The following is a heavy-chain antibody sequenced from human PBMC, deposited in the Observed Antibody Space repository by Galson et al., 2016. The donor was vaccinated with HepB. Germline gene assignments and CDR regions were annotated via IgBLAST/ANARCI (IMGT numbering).Heavy chain of an antibody. CDR2: IGSSGGPT. J-gene: IGHJ3*02. V-gene: IGHV3-11*01. Sequence: SLRLSCAASGFTFTDYYMTWVRQAPGKGLECLSYIGSSGGPTYYAHSVKGRISISRDNAKNSLFLQMNSLRADDSAVYYCAGGAVSGSFAIWGQGTMVTVSS. CDR1: GFTFTDYY. CDR3: AGGAVSGSFAI. D-gene: IGHD4-17*01.